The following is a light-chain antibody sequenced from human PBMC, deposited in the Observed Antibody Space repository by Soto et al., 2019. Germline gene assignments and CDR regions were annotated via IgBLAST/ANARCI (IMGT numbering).Light chain of an antibody. Sequence: EIVMTQSPATLSVSPGERATLSCRASQSVFSNLAWYQQKPGQAPRLLIYAASTRATGLPARFSGSGSGTEFTLTISSLQSEDFAVYYCQQRSNWPPLTFGQGTRLEIK. CDR2: AAS. CDR1: QSVFSN. V-gene: IGKV3-15*01. CDR3: QQRSNWPPLT. J-gene: IGKJ5*01.